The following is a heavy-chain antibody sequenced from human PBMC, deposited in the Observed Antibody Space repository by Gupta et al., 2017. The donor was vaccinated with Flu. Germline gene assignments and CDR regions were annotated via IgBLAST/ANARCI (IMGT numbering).Heavy chain of an antibody. CDR2: ITASGDT. CDR3: AKDVGFRYFDH. V-gene: IGHV3-23*01. Sequence: EVQLLESGGGLVQPGGSLRLSCSASGFTFNTYVIRWVRQAPGKGLEWVSGITASGDTYYADSVKGRFTISRDNSKNTLFLQMNSLRADDTAIYFCAKDVGFRYFDHWGQGTLVTVSS. CDR1: GFTFNTYV. J-gene: IGHJ4*02. D-gene: IGHD3-16*02.